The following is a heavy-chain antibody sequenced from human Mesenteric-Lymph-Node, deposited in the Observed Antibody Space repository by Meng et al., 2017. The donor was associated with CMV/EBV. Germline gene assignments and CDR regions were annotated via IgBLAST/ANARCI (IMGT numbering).Heavy chain of an antibody. J-gene: IGHJ5*02. Sequence: LSLTCAASGFTLSSYGMHWVRQPPGKGLEGVAFIPFDRGNTYYADSVKGRFTISRDNSKNTLYLQMDSLRAEDTAMYYCAKGAAYYDFWSGYLPWGQGTLVTVSS. V-gene: IGHV3-30*02. CDR2: IPFDRGNT. CDR1: GFTLSSYG. CDR3: AKGAAYYDFWSGYLP. D-gene: IGHD3-3*01.